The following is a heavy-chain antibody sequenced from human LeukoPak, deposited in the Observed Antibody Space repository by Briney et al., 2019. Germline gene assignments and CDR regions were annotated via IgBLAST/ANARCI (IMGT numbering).Heavy chain of an antibody. Sequence: GRSLRLSCAASGFTFSSYGMHWVRQAPKKGLEWVASINEDGGEIHYVDSVKGRFTISRDNAKNSLYLQMSSLRDDDTAVYYCTRDRGWQQFDYWGQGTLVTVSS. CDR1: GFTFSSYG. CDR2: INEDGGEI. CDR3: TRDRGWQQFDY. V-gene: IGHV3-7*01. J-gene: IGHJ4*02. D-gene: IGHD5-24*01.